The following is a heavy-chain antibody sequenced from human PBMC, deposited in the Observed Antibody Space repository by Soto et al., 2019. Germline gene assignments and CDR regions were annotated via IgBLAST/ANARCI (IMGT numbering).Heavy chain of an antibody. CDR3: ARDSRGYSYDFLYYYGMDV. CDR2: IWYDGSNK. V-gene: IGHV3-33*01. CDR1: GFTFSSYG. J-gene: IGHJ6*02. D-gene: IGHD5-18*01. Sequence: QVQLVESGGGVVQPGRSLRLSCAASGFTFSSYGMHWVRQAPGKGLEWVAVIWYDGSNKYYADSVKGRFTISRDNSKNTLYLKRNSLRAEDTAVYYCARDSRGYSYDFLYYYGMDVWGQGTTVTVS.